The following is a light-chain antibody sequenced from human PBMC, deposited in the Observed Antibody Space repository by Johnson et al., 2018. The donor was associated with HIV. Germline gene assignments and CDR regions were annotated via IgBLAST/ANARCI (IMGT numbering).Light chain of an antibody. CDR3: GTWDTSLSVYV. J-gene: IGLJ1*01. V-gene: IGLV1-51*02. Sequence: QSVLTQPPSVSATPGQKVTISCSGSSSNIENNYVSWYQQLPETAPKLLIYENNKRPSGIPDRFSGSKSGTSATLGVTGLQTGDEADYYCGTWDTSLSVYVFGPGTKVPVL. CDR2: ENN. CDR1: SSNIENNY.